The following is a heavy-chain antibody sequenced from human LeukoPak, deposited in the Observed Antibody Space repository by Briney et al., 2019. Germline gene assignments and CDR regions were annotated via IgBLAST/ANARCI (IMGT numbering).Heavy chain of an antibody. Sequence: ASVKVSCKASGYIFTDYSLHWVRQAPGQGLEWMGWLNPNSGSTYHAQKFQGWVTMTRDTSISTAYMELSRLTSDDTAVYYCAKGWGAITVAGTTDYWGQGTLVTVSS. CDR2: LNPNSGST. V-gene: IGHV1-2*04. D-gene: IGHD6-19*01. CDR3: AKGWGAITVAGTTDY. CDR1: GYIFTDYS. J-gene: IGHJ4*02.